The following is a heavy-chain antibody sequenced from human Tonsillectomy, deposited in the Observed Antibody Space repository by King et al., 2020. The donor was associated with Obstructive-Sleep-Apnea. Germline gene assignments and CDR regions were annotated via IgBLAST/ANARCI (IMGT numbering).Heavy chain of an antibody. D-gene: IGHD6-19*01. J-gene: IGHJ5*02. CDR1: GFTLTNYA. Sequence: VQLVESGGGLVQPGGSLRLSCEASGFTLTNYAMHWVRQAPGKGLESVSTISSNGDGTYYANSVRGRFTISRDNSKNTLYLQMASLRPEDTALYYCARGYGSGWLDFDHWGQGSLVTVSS. CDR2: ISSNGDGT. V-gene: IGHV3-64*01. CDR3: ARGYGSGWLDFDH.